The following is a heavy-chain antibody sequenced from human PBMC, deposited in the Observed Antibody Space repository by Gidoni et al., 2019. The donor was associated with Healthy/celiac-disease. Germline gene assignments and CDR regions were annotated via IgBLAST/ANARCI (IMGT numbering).Heavy chain of an antibody. CDR2: IIPICGTA. V-gene: IGHV1-69*01. CDR1: GGTFSSYA. CDR3: ARALRGDYYDSSGELDY. D-gene: IGHD3-22*01. J-gene: IGHJ4*02. Sequence: QLVQSGAEWKKPGSSVKVSCNASGGTFSSYAISWVRQAPGPGLEWMGGIIPICGTANYAQKFQGRVTITADESTSTAYMELSSLRSEDTAVYYCARALRGDYYDSSGELDYWGQGTLVTVSS.